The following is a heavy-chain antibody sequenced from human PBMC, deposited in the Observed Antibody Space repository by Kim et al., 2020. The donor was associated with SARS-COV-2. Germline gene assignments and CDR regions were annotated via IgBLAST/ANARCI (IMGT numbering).Heavy chain of an antibody. CDR3: ARGDTWIQLWLRFDRGQFHYGMDV. Sequence: ASVKVSCKASGYTFTSYGISWVRQAPGQGLEWMGWISAYNGNTNYAQKLQGRVTMTTDTSTSTAYMELRSLRSDDTAVYYCARGDTWIQLWLRFDRGQFHYGMDVWGQGTTVTVSS. CDR2: ISAYNGNT. J-gene: IGHJ6*02. CDR1: GYTFTSYG. D-gene: IGHD5-18*01. V-gene: IGHV1-18*01.